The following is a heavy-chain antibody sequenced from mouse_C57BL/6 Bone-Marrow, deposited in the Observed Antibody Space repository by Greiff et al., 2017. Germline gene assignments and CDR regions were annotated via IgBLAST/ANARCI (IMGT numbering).Heavy chain of an antibody. V-gene: IGHV1-26*01. D-gene: IGHD1-1*01. Sequence: EVQLQQSGPGLVQPGASVKISCTASGYTFTDYYMNWVQPSPGTSLEWIGDINPNNGGTSYNQKFKGKATLAVDKSSSTLYMELRSLTSEDSAVYYCARGGSYYGSSHWYCDVWGTGTTVTVSS. CDR2: INPNNGGT. CDR1: GYTFTDYY. CDR3: ARGGSYYGSSHWYCDV. J-gene: IGHJ1*03.